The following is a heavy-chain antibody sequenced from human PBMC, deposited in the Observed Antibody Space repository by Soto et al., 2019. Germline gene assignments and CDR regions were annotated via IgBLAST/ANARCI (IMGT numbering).Heavy chain of an antibody. J-gene: IGHJ6*03. CDR3: AGTTSHQWYYMDV. CDR2: TYYRSRWYN. CDR1: VSNISSNCAS. Sequence: SQTLTHTFSTSVSNISSNCASWKWIKKTPSRGLEWLARTYYRSRWYNDYAVSVRSRITVNPDTSKNQFSLQLTSVTPEDTAVYYCAGTTSHQWYYMDVWGKGTTVTVSS. D-gene: IGHD6-19*01. V-gene: IGHV6-1*01.